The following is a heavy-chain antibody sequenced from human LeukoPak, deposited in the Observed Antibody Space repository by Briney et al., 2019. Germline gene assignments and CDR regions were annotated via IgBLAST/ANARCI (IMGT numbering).Heavy chain of an antibody. V-gene: IGHV3-7*05. J-gene: IGHJ4*02. D-gene: IGHD5-12*01. CDR1: GFTFSRYW. CDR2: IKEDGSEK. CDR3: AREAGSGYDWGNFDY. Sequence: GGSLRLSCAASGFTFSRYWMSWVRQAPGKGLEGVANIKEDGSEKYYMDSVEGRFTISRDNAKNSVYLQMNRLRAEDTAVYYCAREAGSGYDWGNFDYWGQGTLVTVSS.